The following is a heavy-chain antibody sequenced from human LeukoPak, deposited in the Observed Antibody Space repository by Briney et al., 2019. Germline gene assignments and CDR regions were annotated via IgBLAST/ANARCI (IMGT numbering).Heavy chain of an antibody. CDR3: ARVADYCSGGSCYDF. V-gene: IGHV4-61*02. CDR1: GGSISSGSYY. CDR2: IYTSGST. J-gene: IGHJ4*02. D-gene: IGHD2-15*01. Sequence: PSETLSLTCTVSGGSISSGSYYWSWIRQPAGKGLEWIGRIYTSGSTNYNPSLKSRVTISVDTSKNQFSLNLSSVAAADTAVYYCARVADYCSGGSCYDFWGQGTLVTVSS.